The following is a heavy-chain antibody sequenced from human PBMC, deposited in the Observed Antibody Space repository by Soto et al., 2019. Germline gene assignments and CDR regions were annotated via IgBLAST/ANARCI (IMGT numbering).Heavy chain of an antibody. Sequence: PGGSLRLSFAASGFTFSSYAMSWVRQSPGKGLEWVSAISGSGGSTYYADSVKGRFTISRDNSKSTLYLQMNSLRAEDTAVYYCAKDLDAPDSSSLGGMDVWGQGTTVTVSS. J-gene: IGHJ6*02. CDR1: GFTFSSYA. CDR3: AKDLDAPDSSSLGGMDV. D-gene: IGHD6-13*01. CDR2: ISGSGGST. V-gene: IGHV3-23*01.